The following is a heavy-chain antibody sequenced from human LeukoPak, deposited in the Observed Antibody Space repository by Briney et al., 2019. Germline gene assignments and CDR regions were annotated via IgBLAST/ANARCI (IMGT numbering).Heavy chain of an antibody. Sequence: SETPSLTCTVSGGSISSYYWSWIRQPAGKGLEWIGYIYYSGSTNYNPSLKSRVTISVDTSKNQFSLKLSSVTAADTAVYYCARVLRYYYGSGSYYRFDYWGQGTLVTVSS. J-gene: IGHJ4*02. D-gene: IGHD3-10*01. V-gene: IGHV4-59*01. CDR1: GGSISSYY. CDR2: IYYSGST. CDR3: ARVLRYYYGSGSYYRFDY.